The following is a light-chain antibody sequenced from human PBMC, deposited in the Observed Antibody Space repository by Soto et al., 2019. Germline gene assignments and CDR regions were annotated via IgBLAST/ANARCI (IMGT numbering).Light chain of an antibody. CDR1: LSNIGSTT. V-gene: IGLV1-44*01. Sequence: QSVLTQPPSASGTPGQRVTISWSGSLSNIGSTTVNWYQQLPGTAPKLFIYSNNQRPSGVPDRFSGSKSGTSASLAISGLQSEDEADYYCAAWDDSLNGPHVVFGGGTKLTVL. J-gene: IGLJ2*01. CDR3: AAWDDSLNGPHVV. CDR2: SNN.